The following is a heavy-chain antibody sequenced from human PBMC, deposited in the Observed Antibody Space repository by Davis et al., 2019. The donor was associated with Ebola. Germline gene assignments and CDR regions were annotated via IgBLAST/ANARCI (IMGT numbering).Heavy chain of an antibody. V-gene: IGHV4-38-2*02. CDR2: IYHTGSI. Sequence: MPSETLSLTCTVSGASISNTDDYFWAWIRQPPGKGLEWIGSIYHTGSIYYNPSLTSRVTISVDTSKNQFSPKLSSVTAADTAVYYCARTPSVGANWGAFDIWGQGTMVTVSS. CDR1: GASISNTDDYF. D-gene: IGHD1-26*01. CDR3: ARTPSVGANWGAFDI. J-gene: IGHJ3*02.